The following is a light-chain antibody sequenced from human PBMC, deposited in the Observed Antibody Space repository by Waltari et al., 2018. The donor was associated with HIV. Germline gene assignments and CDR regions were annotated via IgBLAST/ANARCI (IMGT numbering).Light chain of an antibody. CDR1: RSDIGPYDS. CDR2: EVT. CDR3: SSYGDSLRVL. Sequence: QSALTQPPSASGSLGQSVTIPSTRSRSDIGPYDSVSWFQQHPRSAPKLLLYEVTRRPSTVSDRFSGSRSGSTAFLTVAGLQPDDEATYFCSSYGDSLRVLFGGGTNVTVL. V-gene: IGLV2-8*01. J-gene: IGLJ3*02.